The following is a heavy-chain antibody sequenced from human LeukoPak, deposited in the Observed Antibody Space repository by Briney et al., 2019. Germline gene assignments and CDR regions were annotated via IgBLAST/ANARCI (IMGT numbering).Heavy chain of an antibody. CDR2: MNPDSGNT. V-gene: IGHV1-8*01. J-gene: IGHJ4*02. D-gene: IGHD1/OR15-1a*01. Sequence: ASVKVSCKASGYNFIQDDINWVRQATGQGLEWVGWMNPDSGNTGYAQKFQGRVTMTTDTSTSTAYMELRSLRSDDTAVYYCARDYAENNPLVNWGQGTLVTVSS. CDR3: ARDYAENNPLVN. CDR1: GYNFIQDD.